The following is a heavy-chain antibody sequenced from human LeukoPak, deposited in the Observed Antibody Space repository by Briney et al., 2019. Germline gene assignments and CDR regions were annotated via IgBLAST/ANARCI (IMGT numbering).Heavy chain of an antibody. CDR3: AREEGDYYGSAFDP. CDR1: GFTFSDYY. V-gene: IGHV3-11*04. Sequence: GGSLRLSCAASGFTFSDYYMSWIRQAPGKGLERVSYISSSGSTIYYADSVEGRFTISRDNAKNSLYLQMNSLRAEDTAVYYCAREEGDYYGSAFDPWGQGTLVTVSS. D-gene: IGHD3-10*01. J-gene: IGHJ5*02. CDR2: ISSSGSTI.